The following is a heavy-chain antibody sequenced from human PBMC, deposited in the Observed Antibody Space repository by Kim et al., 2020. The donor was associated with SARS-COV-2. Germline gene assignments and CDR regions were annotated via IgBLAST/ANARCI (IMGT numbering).Heavy chain of an antibody. J-gene: IGHJ4*02. Sequence: SETLSLTCTVSGGSISSSSYYWGWIRQPPGKGLEWIGSIYYSGSTYYNPSLKSRVTISVDTSKNQFSLKLSSVTAADTAVYYCARDTDGSGSYGAPQFDYWGQGTLVTVSS. D-gene: IGHD3-10*01. V-gene: IGHV4-39*07. CDR1: GGSISSSSYY. CDR2: IYYSGST. CDR3: ARDTDGSGSYGAPQFDY.